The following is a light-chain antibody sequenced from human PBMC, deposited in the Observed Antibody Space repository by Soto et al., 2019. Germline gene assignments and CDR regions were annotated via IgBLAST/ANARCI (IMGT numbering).Light chain of an antibody. J-gene: IGLJ2*01. CDR1: SSDVGAYNY. Sequence: QSALTQPASVSGSPGQSITISCTGTSSDVGAYNYVSWYQQHPGKAPKLMIYDVSNRPSGVSNRFSGSKSGNTASLTISGRQAEDEADYYCSSYTSSSTAVFGGGTKVTVL. CDR2: DVS. CDR3: SSYTSSSTAV. V-gene: IGLV2-14*03.